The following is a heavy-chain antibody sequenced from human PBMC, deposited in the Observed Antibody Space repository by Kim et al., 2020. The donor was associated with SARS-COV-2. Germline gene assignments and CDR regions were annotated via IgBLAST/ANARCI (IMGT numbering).Heavy chain of an antibody. CDR1: GFTFTDYL. Sequence: GGSLRLSCAASGFTFTDYLMHWVRQAPGKGLVWVSRINREGENTSYADSVKGRFTISRDNAKNTIDLHMNSLRVEVMGVYYCAREGYEVGATDLDFWGQGTLVTVPS. J-gene: IGHJ4*02. CDR2: INREGENT. V-gene: IGHV3-74*01. CDR3: AREGYEVGATDLDF. D-gene: IGHD1-26*01.